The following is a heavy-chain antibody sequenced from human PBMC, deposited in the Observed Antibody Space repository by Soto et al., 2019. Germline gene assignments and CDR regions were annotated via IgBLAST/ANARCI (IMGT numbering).Heavy chain of an antibody. D-gene: IGHD2-15*01. Sequence: GGSLRLSCAASGFTFSSYGMHWVRQAPGKGLEWVAVISYDGSNKYYADSVKGRFTISRDNSKNTLYLQMNSLRAEDTAVYYCAKDSTIVVVVAAILDYWGQGTLVTVSS. V-gene: IGHV3-30*18. J-gene: IGHJ4*02. CDR2: ISYDGSNK. CDR3: AKDSTIVVVVAAILDY. CDR1: GFTFSSYG.